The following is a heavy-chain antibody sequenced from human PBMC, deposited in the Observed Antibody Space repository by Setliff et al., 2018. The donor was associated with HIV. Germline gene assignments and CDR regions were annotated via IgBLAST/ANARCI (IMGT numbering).Heavy chain of an antibody. V-gene: IGHV4-39*07. CDR1: GGSISSGSYY. Sequence: SETLSLTCTVSGGSISSGSYYWSWIRQPPGKGLEWIGEINHSGSTNYNPSLKSRVTISVDTSKNQFSLKLSSVTAADTAVYYCARDLSNSELYYFYYMDVWGKGTTVTVSS. CDR3: ARDLSNSELYYFYYMDV. CDR2: INHSGST. D-gene: IGHD4-4*01. J-gene: IGHJ6*03.